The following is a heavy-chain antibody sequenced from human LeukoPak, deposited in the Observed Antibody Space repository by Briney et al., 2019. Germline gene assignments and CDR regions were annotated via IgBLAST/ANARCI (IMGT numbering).Heavy chain of an antibody. CDR2: INHSGST. CDR1: GFTFSNYS. J-gene: IGHJ5*02. D-gene: IGHD6-13*01. V-gene: IGHV4-34*01. CDR3: ARRRGYSSSVWFDP. Sequence: GSLRLSCAASGFTFSNYSMNWVRQPPGKGLEWIGEINHSGSTNYNPSLKSRVTISVDTSKNQFSLKLSSVTAADTAVYYCARRRGYSSSVWFDPWGQGTLVTVSS.